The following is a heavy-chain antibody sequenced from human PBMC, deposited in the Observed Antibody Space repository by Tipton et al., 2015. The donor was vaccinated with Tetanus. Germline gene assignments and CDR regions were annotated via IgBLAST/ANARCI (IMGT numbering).Heavy chain of an antibody. V-gene: IGHV3-30*18. CDR2: ISYDGSNK. CDR3: AKGPSIAVAGGFDFDY. CDR1: GFTFSSYG. D-gene: IGHD6-19*01. Sequence: SLRLSCAASGFTFSSYGMHWVRQAPGKGLEWVAVISYDGSNKYYADSVKGRFTISRDNSKNTLYLQMNSLRAEDTAVYYCAKGPSIAVAGGFDFDYWGQGTLVTVSS. J-gene: IGHJ4*02.